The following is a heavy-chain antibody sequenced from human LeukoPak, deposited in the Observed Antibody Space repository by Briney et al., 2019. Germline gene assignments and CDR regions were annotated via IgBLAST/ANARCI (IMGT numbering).Heavy chain of an antibody. CDR2: INPSGGST. J-gene: IGHJ4*02. CDR1: GYTFTSYY. Sequence: ASVKVSCKASGYTFTSYYMHWVRQAPGQGLEWMGIINPSGGSTSYAQKFQGRVTMTRDTSTSTVYMELSSLRSEDTAVYYCARDRDKLVLRYFDWLLDYWGQGTLVTVPS. V-gene: IGHV1-46*01. D-gene: IGHD3-9*01. CDR3: ARDRDKLVLRYFDWLLDY.